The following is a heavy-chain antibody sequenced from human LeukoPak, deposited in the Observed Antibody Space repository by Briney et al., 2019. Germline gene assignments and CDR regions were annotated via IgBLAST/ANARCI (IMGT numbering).Heavy chain of an antibody. CDR2: IYYSGST. CDR3: ARVGGSSGWYPMDY. D-gene: IGHD6-19*01. V-gene: IGHV4-39*07. CDR1: GGSTSSSSYY. Sequence: PSETLSLTCTVSGGSTSSSSYYWGWIRQPPGKGLEWIGSIYYSGSTYYNPSLKSRVTISVDTSKNQFSLKLSSVTAADTAVYYCARVGGSSGWYPMDYWGQGTLVTVSS. J-gene: IGHJ4*02.